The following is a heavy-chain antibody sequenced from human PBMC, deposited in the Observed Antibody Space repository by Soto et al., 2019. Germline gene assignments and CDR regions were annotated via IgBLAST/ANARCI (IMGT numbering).Heavy chain of an antibody. D-gene: IGHD3-10*01. CDR3: AHKRDVSRGFKY. J-gene: IGHJ4*02. Sequence: QIILKESGPTLVKPTQTLTLTCTFSGFSLSINGVAVGWIRQPPGQALEWLALIYWDDDQRYNPSLKNRLTITKDTSRNQVVLTMTNMDPVDTATYYCAHKRDVSRGFKYWGQGTLVTVSS. CDR2: IYWDDDQ. CDR1: GFSLSINGVA. V-gene: IGHV2-5*02.